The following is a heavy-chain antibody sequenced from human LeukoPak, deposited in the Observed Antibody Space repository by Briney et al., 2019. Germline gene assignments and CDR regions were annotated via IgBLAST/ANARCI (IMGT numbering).Heavy chain of an antibody. D-gene: IGHD3-9*01. CDR1: GLPFTNAW. V-gene: IGHV3-15*01. CDR3: TTVGLYNILTGYYHDSFDM. CDR2: IKGKVDGGTT. Sequence: GESLRLSCAASGLPFTNAWMSWVRQAPGKGLERVGRIKGKVDGGTTDHAAPVKGRFAISRDDSKNTLYLQMNSLKTEDTAVYYCTTVGLYNILTGYYHDSFDMWGQGTMVTVSS. J-gene: IGHJ3*02.